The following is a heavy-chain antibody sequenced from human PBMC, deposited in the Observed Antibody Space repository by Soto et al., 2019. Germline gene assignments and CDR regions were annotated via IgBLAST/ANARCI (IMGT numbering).Heavy chain of an antibody. D-gene: IGHD3-16*01. V-gene: IGHV1-58*02. J-gene: IGHJ6*02. CDR1: GFTFTSST. Sequence: QMQLVQSGPEVKKPGTSVKVSCKAYGFTFTSSTMQWVRQIRGQRLEWIGWIVVGSGDTNYAQKFQERVTITRDMSTATAYMELSSLRSEDTAVYYCAADGKGGTNYGMDGWGQGTTVTVSS. CDR3: AADGKGGTNYGMDG. CDR2: IVVGSGDT.